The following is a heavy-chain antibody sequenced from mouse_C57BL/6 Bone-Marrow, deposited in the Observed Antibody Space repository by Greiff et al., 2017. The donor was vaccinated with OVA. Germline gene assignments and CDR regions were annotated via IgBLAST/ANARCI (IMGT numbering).Heavy chain of an antibody. J-gene: IGHJ4*01. CDR2: ISDGGSYT. V-gene: IGHV5-4*03. D-gene: IGHD1-1*01. CDR1: GFTFSSYA. Sequence: DVMLVESGGGLVKPGGSLKLSCAASGFTFSSYAMSWVRQTPEKRLEWVATISDGGSYTYYPDNVKGRFTISRDNAKNNLYLQMRHLKSEDTAMYYCARGLLLRYCYAMDYWGQGTSVTVSS. CDR3: ARGLLLRYCYAMDY.